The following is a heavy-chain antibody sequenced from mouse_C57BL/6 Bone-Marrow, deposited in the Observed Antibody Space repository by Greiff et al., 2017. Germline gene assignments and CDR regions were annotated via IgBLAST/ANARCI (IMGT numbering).Heavy chain of an antibody. V-gene: IGHV1-69*01. CDR2: IDPSDSYT. CDR1: GYTFPSYW. J-gene: IGHJ4*01. CDR3: AREAITTVVVPYAMDY. Sequence: QVQLQQPGAELVMPGASVKLSCKASGYTFPSYWMHWVKQRPGQGLEWIGEIDPSDSYTNYNQKFKGKSTLTVDKSSSTAYMQLSSLTSEDSAVYYCAREAITTVVVPYAMDYWGQGTSVTVSS. D-gene: IGHD1-1*01.